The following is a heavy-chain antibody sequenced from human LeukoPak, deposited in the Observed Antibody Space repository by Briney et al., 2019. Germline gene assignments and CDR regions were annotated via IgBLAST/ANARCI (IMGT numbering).Heavy chain of an antibody. CDR2: ITGSGGTT. V-gene: IGHV3-23*01. CDR1: GFTCTNYA. CDR3: AKTANFDY. J-gene: IGHJ4*02. Sequence: GGSLRLSCAASGFTCTNYAMSWVRQAPGKGLEWVSAITGSGGTTFYADSVKGRFTISRDNSKNTVYLQMNSLRAEDTAIYYCAKTANFDYWGQGALVTVSS. D-gene: IGHD2-21*02.